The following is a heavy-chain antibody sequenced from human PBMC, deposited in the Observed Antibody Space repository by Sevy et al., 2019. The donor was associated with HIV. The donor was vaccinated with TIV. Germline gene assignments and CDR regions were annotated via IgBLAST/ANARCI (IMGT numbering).Heavy chain of an antibody. V-gene: IGHV3-21*01. CDR3: ATHAGIAAAGRVFDY. D-gene: IGHD6-13*01. CDR1: GFIFSSYS. CDR2: SSSATHYT. J-gene: IGHJ4*02. Sequence: GGSLRLSCAASGFIFSSYSMNWVRQAPGKGLEWVSFSSSATHYTYYADSVKGRFTVSRDYAKNSLFLQMNSLRAEDTAVYYCATHAGIAAAGRVFDYWGQGTLVTVSS.